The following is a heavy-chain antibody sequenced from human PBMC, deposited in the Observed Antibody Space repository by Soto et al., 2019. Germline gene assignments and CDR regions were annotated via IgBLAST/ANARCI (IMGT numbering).Heavy chain of an antibody. J-gene: IGHJ1*01. CDR1: GFTFSSYG. Sequence: QVQLVESGGGVVQPGRSLRLSCAASGFTFSSYGMHWVRQAPGKGLEWVAVISYDGSNKYYADSVKGRFTISRDNSKNTLYLQMNSLRAEDTAVYYCAKGGGYSSSGEYFQHWGQGNLVTVSS. V-gene: IGHV3-30*18. CDR2: ISYDGSNK. CDR3: AKGGGYSSSGEYFQH. D-gene: IGHD6-13*01.